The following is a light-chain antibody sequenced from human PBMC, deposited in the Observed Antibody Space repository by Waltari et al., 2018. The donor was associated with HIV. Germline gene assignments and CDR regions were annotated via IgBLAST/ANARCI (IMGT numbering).Light chain of an antibody. CDR3: HHRRNWPGT. J-gene: IGKJ1*01. V-gene: IGKV3-11*01. CDR2: DAS. Sequence: EIVLTQSPATLSLSPGGRATLSCRANQSVDNYLAWYQHKPGQPPRLLIYDASTRATGIPDRFSGTGSGTDFTLTITNLQPEDFATFYCHHRRNWPGTFGQGTKLEV. CDR1: QSVDNY.